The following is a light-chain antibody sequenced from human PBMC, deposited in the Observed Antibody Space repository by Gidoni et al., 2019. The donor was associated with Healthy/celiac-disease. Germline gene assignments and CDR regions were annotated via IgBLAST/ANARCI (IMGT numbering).Light chain of an antibody. CDR3: QQYNSYSGT. CDR1: QSISSW. Sequence: DIQMTQSPSTLSASVGDRVTITCRASQSISSWLAWYQQKPGKAPKLQIYDASSLESGVPSRFSGSGSGTEFTLTISSLQPDDFATYYCQQYNSYSGTFGQXTKVEIK. J-gene: IGKJ1*01. V-gene: IGKV1-5*01. CDR2: DAS.